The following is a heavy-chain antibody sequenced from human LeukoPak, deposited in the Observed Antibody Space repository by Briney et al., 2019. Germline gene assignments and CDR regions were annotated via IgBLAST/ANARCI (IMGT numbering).Heavy chain of an antibody. Sequence: QPGGSLRLSCAASGFTFDDYAMHWVRQAPGKGLEWVSGISWNSGSIGYADSVKGRFTISRDNAKNSLYLQMNSLRAEDTAVYYCAREGGAYWGQGTLVTVSS. D-gene: IGHD1-26*01. V-gene: IGHV3-9*01. J-gene: IGHJ4*02. CDR2: ISWNSGSI. CDR1: GFTFDDYA. CDR3: AREGGAY.